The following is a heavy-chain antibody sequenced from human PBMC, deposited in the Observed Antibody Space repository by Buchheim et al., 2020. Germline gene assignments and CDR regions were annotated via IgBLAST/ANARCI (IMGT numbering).Heavy chain of an antibody. CDR3: ARMYYYDSSGYYFQDRYFDL. CDR1: GFTFSDYY. Sequence: QVQLVESGGGLVKPGGSLRLSCAASGFTFSDYYMSWIRQAPGKGLEWVSYISSSSSYTNYADSVKGRFTISRDNAKNSLYLQMNSLRAEDTAVYYCARMYYYDSSGYYFQDRYFDLWGRGTL. CDR2: ISSSSSYT. J-gene: IGHJ2*01. V-gene: IGHV3-11*06. D-gene: IGHD3-22*01.